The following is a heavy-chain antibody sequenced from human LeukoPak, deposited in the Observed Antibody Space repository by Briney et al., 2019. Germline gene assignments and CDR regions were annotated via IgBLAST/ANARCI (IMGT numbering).Heavy chain of an antibody. J-gene: IGHJ4*02. CDR2: IKSKTDGGTT. D-gene: IGHD6-19*01. CDR3: AKGREAVAGFFDY. V-gene: IGHV3-15*01. Sequence: GGSLRLSCAASGFTFSNAWMSWVRQAPGKGLEWVGRIKSKTDGGTTDYAAPVKGRFTISRDDSKNTLYLQMNSLRAEDTAVYYCAKGREAVAGFFDYWGQGTLVTVSS. CDR1: GFTFSNAW.